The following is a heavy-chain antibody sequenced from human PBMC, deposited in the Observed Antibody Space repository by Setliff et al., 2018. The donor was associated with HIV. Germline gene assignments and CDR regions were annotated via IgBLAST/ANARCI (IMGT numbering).Heavy chain of an antibody. CDR3: ATVFYYDSESFSLDY. Sequence: SVKVSCKASGGTFNNYAISWVRQAPGQGLEWVGGIIPLFGTSNYALRFQGRVTITANESTNTAHMELSSLRSVDTAMYYCATVFYYDSESFSLDYWGQGMLVTVSS. V-gene: IGHV1-69*13. CDR1: GGTFNNYA. J-gene: IGHJ4*02. D-gene: IGHD3-10*01. CDR2: IIPLFGTS.